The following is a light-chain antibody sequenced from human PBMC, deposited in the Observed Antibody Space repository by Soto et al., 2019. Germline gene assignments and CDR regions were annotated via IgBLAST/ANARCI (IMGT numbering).Light chain of an antibody. CDR2: GAS. CDR1: QRVSSN. J-gene: IGKJ4*01. Sequence: EIVMTQTPATLSVSPGERATLSSRASQRVSSNLAWYQHKPGQAASLLIHGASTRATGIPARFSGSGSGTECTLTISCLQSEDFAVYYCQQYNKWPLTFGGGTKVEIK. V-gene: IGKV3-15*01. CDR3: QQYNKWPLT.